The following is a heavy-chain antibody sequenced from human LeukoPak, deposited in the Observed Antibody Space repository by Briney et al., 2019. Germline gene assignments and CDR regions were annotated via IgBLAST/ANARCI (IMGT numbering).Heavy chain of an antibody. CDR2: IYYSGST. J-gene: IGHJ5*02. D-gene: IGHD4-11*01. CDR1: GGSISSYY. Sequence: PSETLSLTCTVSGGSISSYYWSWIRQPPGKGLEWIGHIYYSGSTNYNPSLKSRVTISVDTSKNQFSLKLSSVTAADTAVYYCARMTTVTTGGWFDPWGQGTLVTVSS. CDR3: ARMTTVTTGGWFDP. V-gene: IGHV4-59*01.